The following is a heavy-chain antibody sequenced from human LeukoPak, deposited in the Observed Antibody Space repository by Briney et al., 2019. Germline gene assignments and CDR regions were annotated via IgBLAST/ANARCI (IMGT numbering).Heavy chain of an antibody. V-gene: IGHV3-7*01. CDR2: IKQDGSEK. CDR3: ASRTMVRGANYYYYGMDV. J-gene: IGHJ6*02. CDR1: GFTFSNYW. D-gene: IGHD3-10*01. Sequence: GGSLRLSCAASGFTFSNYWMSWVRQAPGKGLEGVATIKQDGSEKYYVDSVKGRFTISRDNAKNSLYLQMNSLRAEDTAVYYCASRTMVRGANYYYYGMDVWGQGTTVTVSS.